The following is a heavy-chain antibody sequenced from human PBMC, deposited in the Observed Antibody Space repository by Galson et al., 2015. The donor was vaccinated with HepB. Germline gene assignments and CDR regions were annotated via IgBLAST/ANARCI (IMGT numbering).Heavy chain of an antibody. Sequence: SVKVSCKASGTMFSGFGTSWVRQAPGHGLEWMGEINPLFGTANYAQKFQGRVTITADRSTSTAYMELSSLRSEDTAMYYCATNDARGIVFEFWGQGTLVTVSS. V-gene: IGHV1-69*06. J-gene: IGHJ4*02. D-gene: IGHD3-10*01. CDR2: INPLFGTA. CDR1: GTMFSGFG. CDR3: ATNDARGIVFEF.